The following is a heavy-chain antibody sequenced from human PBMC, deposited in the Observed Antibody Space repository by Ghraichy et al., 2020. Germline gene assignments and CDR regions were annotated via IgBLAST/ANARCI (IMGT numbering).Heavy chain of an antibody. CDR3: ARDLPNYYKLLEWFDP. Sequence: ASVKVSCKASGYTFTSYGISWVRQAPGQGLEWMGWISAYNGNTNYAQKLQGRVTMTTDTSTSTAYMELRSLRSDDTAVYYCARDLPNYYKLLEWFDPWGQGTLVTVSS. V-gene: IGHV1-18*01. J-gene: IGHJ5*02. D-gene: IGHD3-10*01. CDR2: ISAYNGNT. CDR1: GYTFTSYG.